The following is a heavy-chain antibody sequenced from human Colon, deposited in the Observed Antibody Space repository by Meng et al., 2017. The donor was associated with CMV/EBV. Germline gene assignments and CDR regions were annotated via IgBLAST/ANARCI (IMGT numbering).Heavy chain of an antibody. CDR2: INSDGSST. J-gene: IGHJ4*02. Sequence: CAACGFTFSSYWMHWVRQAPGKGLVWVSRINSDGSSTSYADSVKGRFTISRDNAKNTLYLQMNSLRAEDTAVYYCARAKGYSYGGDYWGQGTLVTVSS. V-gene: IGHV3-74*01. CDR1: GFTFSSYW. D-gene: IGHD5-18*01. CDR3: ARAKGYSYGGDY.